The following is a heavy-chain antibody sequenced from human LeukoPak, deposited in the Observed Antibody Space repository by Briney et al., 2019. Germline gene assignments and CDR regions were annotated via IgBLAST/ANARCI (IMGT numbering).Heavy chain of an antibody. CDR1: GGSISRSSYY. Sequence: TSETLSLTCTVSGGSISRSSYYGGWIRQPPGKGLEWIGSIYYSGRTYYNPSRKSRVTISVDTSNNQFSLKLSAMTAADKAVYYCARLIGQWLVLDYWGQGTLVSVFS. D-gene: IGHD6-19*01. CDR2: IYYSGRT. J-gene: IGHJ4*02. V-gene: IGHV4-39*01. CDR3: ARLIGQWLVLDY.